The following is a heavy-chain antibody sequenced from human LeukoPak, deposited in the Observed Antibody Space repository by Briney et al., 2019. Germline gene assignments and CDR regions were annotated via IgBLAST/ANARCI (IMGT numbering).Heavy chain of an antibody. Sequence: PSETLSLTCTVSGGSINNYYWSWIRQPAGKGLEWIGRIYTRGSTNYNPSLKSRVTMSVDTSKNQFSLKLSSVTAADTAVYYCARVLLQPPEDWFDPWGQGTLVTVSS. CDR1: GGSINNYY. CDR2: IYTRGST. J-gene: IGHJ5*02. CDR3: ARVLLQPPEDWFDP. V-gene: IGHV4-4*07. D-gene: IGHD1-1*01.